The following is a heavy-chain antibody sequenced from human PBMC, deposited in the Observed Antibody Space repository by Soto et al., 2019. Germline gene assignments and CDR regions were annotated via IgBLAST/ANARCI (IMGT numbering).Heavy chain of an antibody. J-gene: IGHJ6*02. CDR3: ARDLRLTMVRGVMLAYYGMDV. CDR2: IYYSGST. D-gene: IGHD3-10*01. Sequence: SETLSLTCTVSGGSISSYYWSWIRQPPGKGLEWIGYIYYSGSTNYNPSLKSRVTISVDTSKNQFSLKLSSVTAADTAVYYYARDLRLTMVRGVMLAYYGMDVWGQGTTVTVSS. CDR1: GGSISSYY. V-gene: IGHV4-59*01.